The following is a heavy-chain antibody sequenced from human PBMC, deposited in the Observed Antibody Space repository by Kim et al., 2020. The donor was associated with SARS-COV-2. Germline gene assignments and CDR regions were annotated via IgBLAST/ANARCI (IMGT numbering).Heavy chain of an antibody. CDR2: IYYSGST. J-gene: IGHJ3*02. CDR3: ARHGRRSVKYGSGSQSAFDI. D-gene: IGHD3-10*01. V-gene: IGHV4-39*01. CDR1: GGSISSSSYY. Sequence: SETLSLTCTVSGGSISSSSYYWGWIRQPPGKGLEWIGSIYYSGSTYYNPSLKSRVTISVDTSKNQFSLKLSSVTAADTAVYYCARHGRRSVKYGSGSQSAFDIWGQGTMVTVSS.